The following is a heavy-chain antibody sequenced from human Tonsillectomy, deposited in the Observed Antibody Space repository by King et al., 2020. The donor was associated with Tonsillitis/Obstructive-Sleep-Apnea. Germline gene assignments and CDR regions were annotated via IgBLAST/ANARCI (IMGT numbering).Heavy chain of an antibody. J-gene: IGHJ6*03. D-gene: IGHD2-2*01. CDR3: AYITRRIAVVSAAHYYYMDV. CDR2: IYWDDDK. Sequence: HITLKESGPTLVKPTQTLTLTCTFSGFSLSTSGVGVAWIRQPPGKALEWLALIYWDDDKRYSPSLKSRLTITKDTSKNQVVLIMTNMDPVDTATYFCAYITRRIAVVSAAHYYYMDVWGTGTTVTVSS. CDR1: GFSLSTSGVG. V-gene: IGHV2-5*02.